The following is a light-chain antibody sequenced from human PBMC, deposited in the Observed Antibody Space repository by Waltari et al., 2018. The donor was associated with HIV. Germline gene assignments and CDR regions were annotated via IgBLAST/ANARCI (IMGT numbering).Light chain of an antibody. CDR3: HQYGSSISYS. CDR2: DGS. J-gene: IGKJ2*03. Sequence: VLPHAPATLSLSPGGRATLSCGTSTSVSNNYFTWYQQKPGLPPRLLIYDGSSRAAGIPDRFSGSGSGTDFTLTISRLETEDYAVYYCHQYGSSISYSFGQGTKLEIK. V-gene: IGKV3D-20*01. CDR1: TSVSNNY.